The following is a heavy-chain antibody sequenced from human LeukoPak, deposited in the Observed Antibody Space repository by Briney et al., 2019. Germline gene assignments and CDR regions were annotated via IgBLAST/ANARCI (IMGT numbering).Heavy chain of an antibody. CDR2: IIPIFGTA. V-gene: IGHV1-69*05. Sequence: GASVKVSCKASGGTFSSYAISWVRQAPGQGLEWMGRIIPIFGTANYAQKFQGRVTITTDESTSTAYMELSSLRSEDTAVYYCAVTPCGRDCYPDYWGQGTLVTVSS. J-gene: IGHJ4*02. CDR1: GGTFSSYA. D-gene: IGHD2-21*02. CDR3: AVTPCGRDCYPDY.